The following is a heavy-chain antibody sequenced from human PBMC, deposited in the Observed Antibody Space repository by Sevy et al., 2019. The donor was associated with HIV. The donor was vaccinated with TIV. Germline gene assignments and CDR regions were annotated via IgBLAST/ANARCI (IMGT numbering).Heavy chain of an antibody. CDR1: GGSVSSGSYY. CDR3: ARFCPEPDYGDYSEKGFDY. Sequence: SETLSLTCTVSGGSVSSGSYYWSWIRQPPGKGLVWIGYIYYSGSTNYNPSLESRVTISVDTSKNQFSLKLSSVTAADTAVYYCARFCPEPDYGDYSEKGFDYWGQGTLVTVSS. J-gene: IGHJ4*02. D-gene: IGHD4-17*01. CDR2: IYYSGST. V-gene: IGHV4-61*01.